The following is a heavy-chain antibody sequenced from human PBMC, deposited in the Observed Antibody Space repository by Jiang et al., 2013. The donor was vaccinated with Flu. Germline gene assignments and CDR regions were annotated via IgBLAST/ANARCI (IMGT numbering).Heavy chain of an antibody. J-gene: IGHJ5*02. CDR2: IYWDDDE. V-gene: IGHV2-5*02. CDR3: AFAKYYDILSGYNNWFDP. D-gene: IGHD3-9*01. CDR1: GFSFTTAGVG. Sequence: KPTQTLTLTCTFSGFSFTTAGVGVGWIRLPPGKAPEWLALIYWDDDERYSPSLRTRLTITKDTSKNQVVLTMTNMDLVDTATYFCAFAKYYDILSGYNNWFDPWGPGTLVT.